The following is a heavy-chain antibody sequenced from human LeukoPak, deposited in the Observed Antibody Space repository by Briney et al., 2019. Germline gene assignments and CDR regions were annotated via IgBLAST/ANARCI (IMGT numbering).Heavy chain of an antibody. CDR1: GITFSNSW. D-gene: IGHD2-21*01. Sequence: PGGSLRLSCTTSGITFSNSWMSWVRQAPGKGLEWVATIRPDGSEGYYADSVRGRFTISRDNSKNSFYLQMSSLRAEDTGVFYCARDVAYSAFDYWGQGTLATVSS. CDR3: ARDVAYSAFDY. J-gene: IGHJ4*02. V-gene: IGHV3-7*01. CDR2: IRPDGSEG.